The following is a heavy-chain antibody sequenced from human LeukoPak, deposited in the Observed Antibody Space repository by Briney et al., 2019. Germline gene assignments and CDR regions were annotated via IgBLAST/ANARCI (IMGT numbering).Heavy chain of an antibody. D-gene: IGHD3-22*01. CDR2: IVVESGNT. CDR3: AASPDYYDSSGYSYYFDY. CDR1: GLTFTSSA. J-gene: IGHJ4*02. Sequence: SVKVSCKASGLTFTSSAVQRVRQARGQRLEWIGWIVVESGNTNYAEKFQERVTITRDMSTSTAYMELSSLRSEDTAVYYCAASPDYYDSSGYSYYFDYWGQGTLVTVSS. V-gene: IGHV1-58*01.